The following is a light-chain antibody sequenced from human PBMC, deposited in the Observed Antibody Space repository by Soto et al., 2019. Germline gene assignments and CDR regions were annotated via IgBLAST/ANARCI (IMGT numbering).Light chain of an antibody. Sequence: DIVMTQSPLSLPVTPGEPASISCRSSQSLLYSNGYNYLDWYLQKSGQSPQLLIYLGSDRASGVPDRFSGSGSGTDFTLKISRVEAEDVGVYYCMQSLQAPWTFGQGTKVDIK. CDR1: QSLLYSNGYNY. J-gene: IGKJ1*01. V-gene: IGKV2-28*01. CDR2: LGS. CDR3: MQSLQAPWT.